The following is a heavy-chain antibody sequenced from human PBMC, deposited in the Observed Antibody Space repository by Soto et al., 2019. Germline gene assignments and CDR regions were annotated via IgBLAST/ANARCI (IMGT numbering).Heavy chain of an antibody. D-gene: IGHD1-1*01. Sequence: SETLSLTCAVYGGSFSGYYWTWIRQPPGTGLEWIGEINHSGSTNYNPSLKSRVTISVDTSKNQFSLKLSSVTASDTAVYYCARDSTLGTYFDYWGQGTLVTVSS. CDR2: INHSGST. J-gene: IGHJ4*02. V-gene: IGHV4-34*01. CDR3: ARDSTLGTYFDY. CDR1: GGSFSGYY.